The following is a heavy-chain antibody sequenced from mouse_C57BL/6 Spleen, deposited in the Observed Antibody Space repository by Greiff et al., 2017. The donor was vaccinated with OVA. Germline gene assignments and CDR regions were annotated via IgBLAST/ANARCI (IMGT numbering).Heavy chain of an antibody. J-gene: IGHJ1*03. CDR3: ARVRGGYGYWYFDV. CDR2: IIPSNGGT. CDR1: GYTFTSYW. Sequence: QVQLQQPGTELVKPGPSVKLSCKASGYTFTSYWMHWVKQRPGQGLEWIGNIIPSNGGTNYNEKFKSKATLTVDKSSSTAYMQLSSLTSEDSAVYYCARVRGGYGYWYFDVWGTGTTVTVAS. D-gene: IGHD1-1*01. V-gene: IGHV1-53*01.